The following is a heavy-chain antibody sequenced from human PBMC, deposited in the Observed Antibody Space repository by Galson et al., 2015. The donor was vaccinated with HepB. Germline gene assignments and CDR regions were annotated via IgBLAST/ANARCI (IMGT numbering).Heavy chain of an antibody. V-gene: IGHV1-69*13. CDR1: GGTFSTYA. J-gene: IGHJ4*02. CDR2: IIPIFATA. Sequence: SVKVSCKASGGTFSTYAINWVRQAPGQGLEWVGGIIPIFATANYAQKFQGRVTITADESTSTAYMELSSLRSEDTAVYYCARDLGSRNYYYYYFDFWGQGTLVAVSS. CDR3: ARDLGSRNYYYYYFDF. D-gene: IGHD3-10*01.